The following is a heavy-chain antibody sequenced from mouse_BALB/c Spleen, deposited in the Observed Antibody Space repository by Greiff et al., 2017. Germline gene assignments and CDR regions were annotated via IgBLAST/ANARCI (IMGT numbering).Heavy chain of an antibody. CDR3: ARQRDGNHRYYAMDY. CDR2: INSDGGST. D-gene: IGHD2-1*01. CDR1: EYEFPSHD. V-gene: IGHV5-2*01. Sequence: EVKLVESGGGLVQPGESLKLSCESNEYEFPSHDMSWVRKTPEKRLELVAAINSDGGSTYYPDTMERRFIISRDNTKKTLYLQMSSLRSEDTALYYCARQRDGNHRYYAMDYWGQGTSVTVSS. J-gene: IGHJ4*01.